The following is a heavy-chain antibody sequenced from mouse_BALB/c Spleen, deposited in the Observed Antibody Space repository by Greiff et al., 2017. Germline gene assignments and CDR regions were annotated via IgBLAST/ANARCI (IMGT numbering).Heavy chain of an antibody. CDR3: ARDQRGAMDY. CDR2: ISDGGSYT. CDR1: GFTFSDYY. Sequence: EVQGVESGGGLVKPGGSLKLSCAASGFTFSDYYMYWVRQTPEKRLEWVATISDGGSYTYYPDSVKGRVTISRDNAKNNLYLQMSSLKSEDTAMYYCARDQRGAMDYWGQGTSVTVSS. J-gene: IGHJ4*01. V-gene: IGHV5-4*02.